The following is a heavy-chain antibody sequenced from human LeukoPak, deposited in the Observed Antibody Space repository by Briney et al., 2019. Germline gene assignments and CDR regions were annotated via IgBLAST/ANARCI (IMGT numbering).Heavy chain of an antibody. V-gene: IGHV4-4*07. J-gene: IGHJ4*02. CDR3: ASDSGWYTPFDY. CDR1: GGSISSYY. D-gene: IGHD6-19*01. CDR2: IYTSGST. Sequence: SETLSLTCTVSGGSISSYYWSWIRQPAGKGLEWIGRIYTSGSTNYTPSLKSRVTMSVDTFKNQFSLKLSSVTAADTAVYYCASDSGWYTPFDYWGQGTLVTVSS.